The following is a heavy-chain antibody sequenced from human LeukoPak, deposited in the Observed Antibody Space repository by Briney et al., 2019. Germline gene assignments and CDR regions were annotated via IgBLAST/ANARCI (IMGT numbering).Heavy chain of an antibody. CDR3: SCESSSLDDYSAFDI. D-gene: IGHD4-11*01. V-gene: IGHV3-21*01. J-gene: IGHJ3*02. CDR1: GFTFSSYS. Sequence: GGSLRLSCAASGFTFSSYSMNWVRQAPGKGLEWVSSISSSSSYIYYADSVKGRFSISRDNAKNSLYLQMNSLRAEDTAVYYCSCESSSLDDYSAFDIWGQGTMVTVSS. CDR2: ISSSSSYI.